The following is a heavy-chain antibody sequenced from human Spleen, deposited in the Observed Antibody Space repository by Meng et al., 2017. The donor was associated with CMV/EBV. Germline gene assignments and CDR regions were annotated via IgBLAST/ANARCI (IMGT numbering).Heavy chain of an antibody. CDR2: ISGSGGST. D-gene: IGHD1-1*01. J-gene: IGHJ4*02. CDR1: GLTFSNHA. CDR3: AKDGGNDYFDY. V-gene: IGHV3-23*01. Sequence: GESLKISCAASGLTFSNHAMNWVRQAPGKGLEWVSAISGSGGSTYYADSVKGRFTISRDNSKNTLYLQMNSLRAEDTAVYYCAKDGGNDYFDYWGQGTLVTVSS.